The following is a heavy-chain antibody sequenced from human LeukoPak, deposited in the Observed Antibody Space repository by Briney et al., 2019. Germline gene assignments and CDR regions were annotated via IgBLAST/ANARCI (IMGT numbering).Heavy chain of an antibody. V-gene: IGHV3-21*01. CDR1: GFTFSSYS. CDR2: ISSSSSYI. D-gene: IGHD6-6*01. J-gene: IGHJ5*02. Sequence: GGSLRLSCAASGFTFSSYSMNWVRQAPGKGLEWVSSISSSSSYIYYADSVKGRFTISRDNAKNSLYLQMNSLRAEDTAVYYCARDSIAALNWFDPWGQGTLVTVSS. CDR3: ARDSIAALNWFDP.